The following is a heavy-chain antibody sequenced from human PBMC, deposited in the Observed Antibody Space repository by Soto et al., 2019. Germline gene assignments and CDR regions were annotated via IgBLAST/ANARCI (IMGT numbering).Heavy chain of an antibody. D-gene: IGHD6-19*01. Sequence: QITLKESGPTLVKPTQTLTLTCTFSGFSLSSTRMAVGWIRQPPGKALEWLALTYWDDDKRYSPSLKSRLTITKDTSKNQVVLTMSNMDPVDTARYYCAHIVVAGLGYYFDYWGQGTLVTVSS. CDR3: AHIVVAGLGYYFDY. CDR2: TYWDDDK. J-gene: IGHJ4*02. CDR1: GFSLSSTRMA. V-gene: IGHV2-5*02.